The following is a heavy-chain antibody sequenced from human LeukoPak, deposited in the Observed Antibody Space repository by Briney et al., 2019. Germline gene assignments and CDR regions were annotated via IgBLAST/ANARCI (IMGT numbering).Heavy chain of an antibody. CDR1: GFTFSSYE. Sequence: PGGSLRLSCAASGFTFSSYEMNWVRQAPGKGLEWVSYISSSGSTIYYADSVKGRFTISRDNAKNSLYLQMNSLRAEDTAVYYCARGYSYGFYYYYMDVWGKGTTVTVSS. CDR3: ARGYSYGFYYYYMDV. CDR2: ISSSGSTI. V-gene: IGHV3-48*03. J-gene: IGHJ6*03. D-gene: IGHD5-18*01.